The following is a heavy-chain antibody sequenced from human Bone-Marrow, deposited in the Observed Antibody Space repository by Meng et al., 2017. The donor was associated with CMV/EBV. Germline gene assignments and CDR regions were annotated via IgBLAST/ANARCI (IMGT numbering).Heavy chain of an antibody. Sequence: SETLSLTCTVSGGSISSYYWSWIRQPPGKGLEWIGYIYYSGSTNYNPSLKRRVPITVDTSKNQISLKLGSVTAADTAVYYCASSYSGYDFGFDYWGQGTLVTVSS. CDR2: IYYSGST. J-gene: IGHJ4*02. V-gene: IGHV4-59*01. D-gene: IGHD5-12*01. CDR1: GGSISSYY. CDR3: ASSYSGYDFGFDY.